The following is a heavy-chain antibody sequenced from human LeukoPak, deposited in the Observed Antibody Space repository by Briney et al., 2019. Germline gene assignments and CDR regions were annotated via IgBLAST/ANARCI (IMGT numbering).Heavy chain of an antibody. CDR2: IYSGGST. V-gene: IGHV3-53*01. CDR1: GFTFSSYA. D-gene: IGHD4-17*01. Sequence: GGSLRLSCAASGFTFSSYAMSWVRQAPGKGLEWVSVIYSGGSTYYADSVKGRFTISRDNSKNTLYLQMNSLRAEDTAVYYCARDSPSVAFDIWGQGTMVTVSS. J-gene: IGHJ3*02. CDR3: ARDSPSVAFDI.